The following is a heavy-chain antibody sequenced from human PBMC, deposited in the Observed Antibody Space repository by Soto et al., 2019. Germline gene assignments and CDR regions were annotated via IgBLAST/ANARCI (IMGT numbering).Heavy chain of an antibody. CDR2: INPNSGGT. V-gene: IGHV1-2*02. CDR1: GYTFTDYY. CDR3: ARETSIAAAGTGY. Sequence: ASVKVSCKASGYTFTDYYIHWVRQAPGQGLEWMGWINPNSGGTNYAVNFQGRVTVTRNTSISTAYMELSSLRSEDTAVYYCARETSIAAAGTGYWGQGTMMTVYS. J-gene: IGHJ4*02. D-gene: IGHD6-13*01.